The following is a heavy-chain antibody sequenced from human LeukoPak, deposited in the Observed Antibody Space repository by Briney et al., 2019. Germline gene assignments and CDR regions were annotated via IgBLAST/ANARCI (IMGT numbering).Heavy chain of an antibody. CDR3: AVGSDCSS. Sequence: GGSLRLSCAASGFTFGTYGMHWVRQAPGQGLEWVSSIKANGATTYYADSVRGRFTISRDNSKNTLYLHLSSLRAEDTAIYFCAVGSDCSSWGQGTLVAVSS. J-gene: IGHJ5*02. V-gene: IGHV3-23*01. D-gene: IGHD2-21*02. CDR1: GFTFGTYG. CDR2: IKANGATT.